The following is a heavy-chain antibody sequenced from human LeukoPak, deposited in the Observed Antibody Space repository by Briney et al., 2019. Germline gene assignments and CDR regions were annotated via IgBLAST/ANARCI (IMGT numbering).Heavy chain of an antibody. Sequence: GGSLRLSCATSGFSFSTYNMNWVRQAPGKGLEWISYISGSSKAIYYADSVKGRFTISRDNAKNSVYLQMNSLRAEDTAVYYCARGASGSYYTLFDYWGQGTLVTVSS. V-gene: IGHV3-48*04. CDR2: ISGSSKAI. CDR1: GFSFSTYN. J-gene: IGHJ4*02. D-gene: IGHD1-26*01. CDR3: ARGASGSYYTLFDY.